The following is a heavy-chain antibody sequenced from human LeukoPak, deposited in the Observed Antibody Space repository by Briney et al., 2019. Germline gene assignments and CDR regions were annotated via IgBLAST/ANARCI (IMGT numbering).Heavy chain of an antibody. CDR3: ARSAGRGQDYNYFDYFDY. D-gene: IGHD2/OR15-2a*01. Sequence: SETLSLTCTVSGYSITSAYSWGWIRPSPGRGLEWIGNIYHSGSTYYNPSLKSRVTTSVATSKNQFSLNLRSVTAADTAVYYCARSAGRGQDYNYFDYFDYWGQGTLVTVSS. V-gene: IGHV4-38-2*02. J-gene: IGHJ4*02. CDR2: IYHSGST. CDR1: GYSITSAYS.